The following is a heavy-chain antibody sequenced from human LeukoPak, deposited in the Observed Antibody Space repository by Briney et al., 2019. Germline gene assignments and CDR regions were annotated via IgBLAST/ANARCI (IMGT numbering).Heavy chain of an antibody. V-gene: IGHV3-23*01. CDR1: GLSFSRYA. D-gene: IGHD6-19*01. CDR3: AKDDHGGSGWRDYFDY. Sequence: GGSLRLSCVASGLSFSRYAMSWVRQAPGKGLEWVSTISGSGSSTYYADSVEGRFTISRDSSKNTLYLQMNSLRAEDTAVYYCAKDDHGGSGWRDYFDYWGQGTLVTVSS. J-gene: IGHJ4*02. CDR2: ISGSGSST.